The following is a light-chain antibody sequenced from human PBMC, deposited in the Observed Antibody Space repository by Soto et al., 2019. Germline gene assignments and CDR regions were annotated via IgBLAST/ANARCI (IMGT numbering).Light chain of an antibody. V-gene: IGKV1-39*01. J-gene: IGKJ1*01. CDR2: GTS. Sequence: DIQMTQSPSSLSASVGDRVTITCRASQNISSYLNWYQQKPGKALKLLIYGTSSLQSGVPSRCSGSGSGTDFTLTISSLQPEDFATYYCQQSYTTPRTFGQGTKVDIK. CDR3: QQSYTTPRT. CDR1: QNISSY.